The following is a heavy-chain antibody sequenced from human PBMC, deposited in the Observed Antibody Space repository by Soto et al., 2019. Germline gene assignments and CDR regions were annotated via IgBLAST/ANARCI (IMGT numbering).Heavy chain of an antibody. V-gene: IGHV6-1*01. CDR2: TYYRSRWYN. CDR3: ARDRSSVRGVITKNYYYYGMDV. D-gene: IGHD3-10*01. J-gene: IGHJ6*02. CDR1: GDRVSSNSAA. Sequence: SQTLSLTCVISGDRVSSNSAAWNWIRQSPSRGLEWLGRTYYRSRWYNDYAVSVRSRITVNADTSKNQFSLHLNSVTPEDTAVYYCARDRSSVRGVITKNYYYYGMDVWGQGTTVTVSS.